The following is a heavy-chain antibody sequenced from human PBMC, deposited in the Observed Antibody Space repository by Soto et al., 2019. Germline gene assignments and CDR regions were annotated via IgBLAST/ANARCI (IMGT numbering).Heavy chain of an antibody. J-gene: IGHJ6*02. Sequence: QVQLQESGPGLVKPSETLSLTCTVSGDSISRYYWSWIRLSPGQGLEWIGYIYYSGETNYNPSVKSRVTISVDRTKNQCSLKLSSVTAADTAVYYCARGQGWEFLKGCGRDVWGQGTTVTVS. CDR1: GDSISRYY. V-gene: IGHV4-59*01. CDR3: ARGQGWEFLKGCGRDV. D-gene: IGHD3-10*01. CDR2: IYYSGET.